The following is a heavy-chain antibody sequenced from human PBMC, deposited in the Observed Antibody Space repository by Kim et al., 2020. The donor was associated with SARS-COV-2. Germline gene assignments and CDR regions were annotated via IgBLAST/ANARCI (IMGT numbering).Heavy chain of an antibody. J-gene: IGHJ4*02. CDR3: VRGRGFGEVSGGDY. CDR2: ISMNGNTV. V-gene: IGHV3-48*03. Sequence: GGSLRLSCVVSGFTFTNYEMNWVRQAPGKGLEWVSYISMNGNTVRHADAVKGRFTISSDDARNSLFLQMSNLRTEDTAVYFCVRGRGFGEVSGGDYWGQGTLVTVSS. CDR1: GFTFTNYE. D-gene: IGHD3-10*01.